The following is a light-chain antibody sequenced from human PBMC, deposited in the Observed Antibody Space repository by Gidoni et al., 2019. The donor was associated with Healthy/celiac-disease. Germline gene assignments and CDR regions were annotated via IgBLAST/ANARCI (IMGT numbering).Light chain of an antibody. Sequence: IVMTQSPLSLPVTPGEPASISCRSSQSLLHSNGYNYLDWYLQKPGQSPQLLIYLGSNRASGVPDRFSGSGSGTDFTLKISRVEAEDVGVYYCMQALQTPRTFXXXTKVEIK. CDR3: MQALQTPRT. J-gene: IGKJ1*01. CDR2: LGS. V-gene: IGKV2-28*01. CDR1: QSLLHSNGYNY.